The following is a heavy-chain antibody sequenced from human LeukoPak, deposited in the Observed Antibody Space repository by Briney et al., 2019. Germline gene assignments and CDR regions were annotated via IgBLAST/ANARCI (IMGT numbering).Heavy chain of an antibody. Sequence: GESLKISCRGFGYTFNAYWITWVRQIPGKGLDWVGRIDPSGSYTNYSPSFQGHVTISADKSISTAYLQWSSLKPSDTAIYYCARRENFAELSPDYWGQGTLVTVSS. J-gene: IGHJ4*02. CDR2: IDPSGSYT. CDR3: ARRENFAELSPDY. D-gene: IGHD3-10*01. V-gene: IGHV5-10-1*01. CDR1: GYTFNAYW.